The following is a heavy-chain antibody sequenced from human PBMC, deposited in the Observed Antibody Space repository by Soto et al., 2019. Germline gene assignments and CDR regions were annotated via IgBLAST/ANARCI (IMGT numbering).Heavy chain of an antibody. J-gene: IGHJ4*02. CDR3: ARIAGGQDDFDY. CDR1: SVSILTTPFY. V-gene: IGHV4-39*07. D-gene: IGHD3-10*01. CDR2: VYYSGTT. Sequence: SATLSTTCRVSSVSILTTPFYWACILQPPGKGLEWIGSVYYSGTTYRNPSLKSRVTISVDKSKNQFSLKLSSVTAADTAVYYCARIAGGQDDFDYWGQGNLVTGSS.